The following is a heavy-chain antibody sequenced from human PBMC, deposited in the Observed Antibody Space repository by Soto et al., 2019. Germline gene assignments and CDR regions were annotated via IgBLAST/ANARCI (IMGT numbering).Heavy chain of an antibody. V-gene: IGHV3-11*06. D-gene: IGHD3-10*01. CDR1: GFTFSDYY. CDR3: ARDDVTXVRGVITNYYYYYGMDV. CDR2: ISSSSSYT. Sequence: GGSLRLSCAASGFTFSDYYMSWIRQAPGKGLEWVSYISSSSSYTNYADSVKGRFTISRDNAKNSLYLQMNSLRAEDTAVYYCARDDVTXVRGVITNYYYYYGMDVWGQGTTVTVSS. J-gene: IGHJ6*02.